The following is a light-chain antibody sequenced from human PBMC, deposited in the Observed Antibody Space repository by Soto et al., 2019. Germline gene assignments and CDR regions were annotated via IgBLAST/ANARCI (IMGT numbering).Light chain of an antibody. J-gene: IGKJ2*01. CDR3: QQGYSTPLT. CDR2: AAS. Sequence: DIQMTQSPSSLSASVGDRVTITCRASQSISTYLNWYEQKPGKAPKVLIYAASSLQSGVPSRFSGTGSGTDFILTISSLQPEDFATYYCQQGYSTPLTFGRGTELEIK. V-gene: IGKV1-39*01. CDR1: QSISTY.